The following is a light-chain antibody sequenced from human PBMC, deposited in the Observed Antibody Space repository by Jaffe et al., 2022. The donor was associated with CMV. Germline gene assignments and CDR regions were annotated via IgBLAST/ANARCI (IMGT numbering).Light chain of an antibody. CDR3: HSYARSSTFVV. CDR1: SSDVGSYNL. V-gene: IGLV2-23*02. CDR2: EVS. Sequence: QSALTQPASVSGSPGQSITISCTGTSSDVGSYNLVSWYQQYPGKAPELMIYEVSKRPSGVSNRFSGSKSGNTASLTISGLQAEDEAHYYCHSYARSSTFVVFGGGTKLTVL. J-gene: IGLJ3*02.